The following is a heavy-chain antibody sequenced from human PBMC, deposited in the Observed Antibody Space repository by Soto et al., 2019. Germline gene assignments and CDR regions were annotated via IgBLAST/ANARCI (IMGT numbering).Heavy chain of an antibody. CDR1: GFTFTSYA. CDR2: ISAYNDNT. V-gene: IGHV1-18*01. Sequence: QVQLVQSGAEVKKPGASVKVSCRASGFTFTSYAISWVRQAPGQGLEWMGWISAYNDNTNYAQKLQGRVTMTTDISTSTAYMERTSLLSDDTAVYHCARGWFGEFVSYFDYWGQGTLVTVSS. CDR3: ARGWFGEFVSYFDY. J-gene: IGHJ4*02. D-gene: IGHD3-10*01.